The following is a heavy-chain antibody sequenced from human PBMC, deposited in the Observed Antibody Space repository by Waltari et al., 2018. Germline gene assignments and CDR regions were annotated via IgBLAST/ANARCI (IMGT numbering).Heavy chain of an antibody. CDR1: GVSITSNRHY. J-gene: IGHJ3*01. V-gene: IGHV4-39*01. Sequence: QLQLQESGPRLVRPSETLSLICRVSGVSITSNRHYWAWIRQSPGQGLEWSGPVSYSGTTYISPSLKSRVSVSRDTSKNQVSLILGSVTAADMAVYYCATYIGASVGTAAFDVWGQGTMVTVSS. CDR2: VSYSGTT. CDR3: ATYIGASVGTAAFDV. D-gene: IGHD5-12*01.